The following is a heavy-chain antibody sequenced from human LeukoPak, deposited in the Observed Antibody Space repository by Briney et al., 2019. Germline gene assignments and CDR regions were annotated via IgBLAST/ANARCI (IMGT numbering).Heavy chain of an antibody. J-gene: IGHJ4*02. CDR1: GYTFIFYY. V-gene: IGHV1-2*02. CDR3: AREQFVIAL. Sequence: GASVKDSCTDSGYTFIFYYLHWVRQAPGQGLEWMGWINPNSGDKSYAQRFQGRVTLTRDTSINTAYMERSRLTSDVTAVYSWAREQFVIALWGEGTLDSVSS. CDR2: INPNSGDK. D-gene: IGHD5-24*01.